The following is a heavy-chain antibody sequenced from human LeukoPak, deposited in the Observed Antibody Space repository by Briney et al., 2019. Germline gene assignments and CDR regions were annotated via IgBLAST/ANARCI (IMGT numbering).Heavy chain of an antibody. CDR2: VSPEGLTT. CDR1: EFTFSRYW. V-gene: IGHV3-74*03. J-gene: IGHJ5*02. Sequence: GGSLRLSCAASEFTFSRYWMHWVRQAPGKVLVWVSRVSPEGLTTKYADSVKGRFTISRDNAKNTLYLQMNSLRDEDTAMYYCSRERDSNWFDPWGQGTLVTVSS. CDR3: SRERDSNWFDP.